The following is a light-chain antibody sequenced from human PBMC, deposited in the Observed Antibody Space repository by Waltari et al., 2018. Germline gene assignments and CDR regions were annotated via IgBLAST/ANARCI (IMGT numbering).Light chain of an antibody. CDR2: SIN. V-gene: IGLV1-44*01. J-gene: IGLJ3*02. CDR3: TPWDDSLNCRV. CDR1: SSNIGSNT. Sequence: QSVLTQPPSASGTPGQRVTISCSGSSSNIGSNTVNWYQQLPGTAPKLLIYSINQRPSRLPDRVSGSKSDTSASLAISGLQSEDEADYYCTPWDDSLNCRVFGGGTKLTVL.